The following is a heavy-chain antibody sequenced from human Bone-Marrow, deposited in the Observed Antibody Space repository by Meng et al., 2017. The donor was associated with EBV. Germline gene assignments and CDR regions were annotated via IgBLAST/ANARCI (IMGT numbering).Heavy chain of an antibody. J-gene: IGHJ5*02. CDR2: INPNSGGT. D-gene: IGHD6-13*01. V-gene: IGHV1-2*06. CDR3: ARVRYSSSWYVIDP. Sequence: QVRVVQSGVEVKKPGASVKVSCKASGYTFTGYYMHWVRQAPGQGLEWMGRINPNSGGTNYAQKFQGRVTMTRDTSISTAYMELSRLRSDDTAVYYCARVRYSSSWYVIDPWGQGTLVTVSS. CDR1: GYTFTGYY.